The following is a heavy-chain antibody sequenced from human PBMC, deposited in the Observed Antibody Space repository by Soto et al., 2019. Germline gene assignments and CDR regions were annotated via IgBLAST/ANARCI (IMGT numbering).Heavy chain of an antibody. CDR2: IYYSGGT. J-gene: IGHJ4*02. CDR1: GGSIRSGGYY. Sequence: QVKLQESGPGLVKPSQTLSLSCTVSGGSIRSGGYYWSWIRQHPGKGLEWIGYIYYSGGTDYNPSLKSRVTMSLDTSKNQFSLRLTAVTAVDTAVYFCATMHDYGDYAPCDNGGQGTLVTVAT. CDR3: ATMHDYGDYAPCDN. V-gene: IGHV4-31*03. D-gene: IGHD4-17*01.